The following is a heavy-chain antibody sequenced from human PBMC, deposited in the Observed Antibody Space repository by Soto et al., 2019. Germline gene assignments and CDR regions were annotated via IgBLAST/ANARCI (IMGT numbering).Heavy chain of an antibody. V-gene: IGHV3-21*03. CDR2: ISISSSYI. Sequence: EVQLVESGGGLVTPGGSLRLSCADSGFTFSSYSMNWVRQAPGKGLEWVSSISISSSYIYYADSVKGRFTISRDNAKNSLYLQMNSLRAEGTAVYYCAIEYDSSGYCFWGQGTLVTVSS. CDR1: GFTFSSYS. CDR3: AIEYDSSGYCF. J-gene: IGHJ4*02. D-gene: IGHD3-22*01.